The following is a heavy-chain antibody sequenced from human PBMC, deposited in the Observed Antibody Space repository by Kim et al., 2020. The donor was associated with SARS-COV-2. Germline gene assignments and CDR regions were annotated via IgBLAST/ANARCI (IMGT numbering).Heavy chain of an antibody. V-gene: IGHV3-11*04. CDR3: ARGPNYSPFDY. D-gene: IGHD4-4*01. Sequence: ISYAGSMRGRFTITRKNDKNSLFLQMNSLRAEDTAVYYCARGPNYSPFDYWGQGTLVTVSS. CDR2: I. J-gene: IGHJ4*02.